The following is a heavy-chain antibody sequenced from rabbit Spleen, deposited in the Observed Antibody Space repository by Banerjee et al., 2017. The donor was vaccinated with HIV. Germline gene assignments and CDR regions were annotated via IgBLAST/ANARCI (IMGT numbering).Heavy chain of an antibody. Sequence: QSLEESGGDLVKPGASLTLTCTASGFSFSGSHYMCWVRQAPGKGLEWIACIYAGGSGTTYYASWAKGRFTISKTSSTTVTLQMTSLTAADTATYFCARDGSGWGANFNLWGPGTLVTVS. D-gene: IGHD4-1*01. CDR1: GFSFSGSHY. V-gene: IGHV1S40*01. J-gene: IGHJ4*01. CDR3: ARDGSGWGANFNL. CDR2: IYAGGSGTT.